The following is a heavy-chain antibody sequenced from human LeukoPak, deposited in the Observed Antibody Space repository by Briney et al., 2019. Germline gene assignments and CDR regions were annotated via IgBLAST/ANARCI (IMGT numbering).Heavy chain of an antibody. CDR1: GGSISSGGYY. Sequence: SETLSLTCTVSGGSISSGGYYWSWIRQHPGKGLEWIGYIYYSGSTYYNPSLKSRVTISVDTSKNQFSLKLSSVTAADTAVYYCARVVGKYSSSWFMFWFDPWGQGTLVTVSS. V-gene: IGHV4-31*03. CDR2: IYYSGST. J-gene: IGHJ5*02. D-gene: IGHD6-13*01. CDR3: ARVVGKYSSSWFMFWFDP.